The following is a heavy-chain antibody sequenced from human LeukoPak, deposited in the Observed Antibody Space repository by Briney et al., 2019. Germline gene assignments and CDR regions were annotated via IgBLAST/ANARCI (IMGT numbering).Heavy chain of an antibody. CDR3: ASSTVAGHEYYYYYGMDV. J-gene: IGHJ6*02. Sequence: GESLKISCKGSGYSFTSYWIGWVRQMPGKGLEWMGIIYPGDSDTRYSPSFQGQVTISADKSISTAYLQWSSLKASDTAMYYCASSTVAGHEYYYYYGMDVWGQGTTVTVSS. V-gene: IGHV5-51*01. CDR1: GYSFTSYW. CDR2: IYPGDSDT. D-gene: IGHD6-19*01.